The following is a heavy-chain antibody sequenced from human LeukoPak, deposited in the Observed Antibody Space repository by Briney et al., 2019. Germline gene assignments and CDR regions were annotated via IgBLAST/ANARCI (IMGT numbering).Heavy chain of an antibody. V-gene: IGHV4-4*07. Sequence: PSETLSLTCTVSGGSISSYHWSWIRQPAGKGLAWIVRIYTSGSTNYNPSLESRVTMSVDTSKNQFSLKLSSVTAADTAVYYCARGGDSSGWYYYYGMDVWGQGTTVTVSS. CDR1: GGSISSYH. CDR3: ARGGDSSGWYYYYGMDV. J-gene: IGHJ6*02. CDR2: IYTSGST. D-gene: IGHD6-25*01.